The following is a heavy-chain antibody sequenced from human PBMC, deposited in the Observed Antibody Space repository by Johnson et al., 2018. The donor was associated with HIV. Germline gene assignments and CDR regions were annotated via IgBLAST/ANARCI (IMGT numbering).Heavy chain of an antibody. CDR3: AKGGRMTTVVTPEDAFDI. CDR2: IRCDGANT. CDR1: GFTFSRYG. J-gene: IGHJ3*02. V-gene: IGHV3-30*02. Sequence: QVQLVESGGGVVQPGGSLRLSCAASGFTFSRYGMHWVRQAPGKGLEWVAFIRCDGANTYYADSVKGRFTVSRDNSKNTVYVDMNSLRAEDTAVYYCAKGGRMTTVVTPEDAFDIWGQGTKVTVSS. D-gene: IGHD4-23*01.